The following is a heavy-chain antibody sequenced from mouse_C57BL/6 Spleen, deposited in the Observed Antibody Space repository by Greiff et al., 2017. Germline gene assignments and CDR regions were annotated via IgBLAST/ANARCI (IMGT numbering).Heavy chain of an antibody. D-gene: IGHD2-2*01. J-gene: IGHJ4*01. V-gene: IGHV1-82*01. CDR1: GYAFSSSW. CDR2: IYPGDGDT. CDR3: ARRGWLRAMDY. Sequence: VKLVESGPELVKPGASVKISCKASGYAFSSSWMNWVKQRPGKGLEWIGRIYPGDGDTNYNGKFKGKATLTADKSSSTAYMQLSSLTSEDSAVYFCARRGWLRAMDYWGQGTSVTVSS.